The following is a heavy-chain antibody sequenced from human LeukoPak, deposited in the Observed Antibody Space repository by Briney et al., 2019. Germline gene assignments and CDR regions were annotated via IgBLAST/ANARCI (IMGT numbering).Heavy chain of an antibody. J-gene: IGHJ4*02. D-gene: IGHD3-10*01. Sequence: SETLSLTCTVSGGSISSSSYYWGWIRQPPGKGLEWIGSIYYSGSTYYNPSLKSRVTISVDTSKNQFSLKLSSVAAADTAVYYCARNLNYYGSGSYYNGGDYWGQGTLVTVSS. CDR2: IYYSGST. CDR3: ARNLNYYGSGSYYNGGDY. CDR1: GGSISSSSYY. V-gene: IGHV4-39*01.